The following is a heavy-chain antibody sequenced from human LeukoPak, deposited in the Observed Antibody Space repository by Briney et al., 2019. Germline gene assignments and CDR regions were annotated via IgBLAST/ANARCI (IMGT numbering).Heavy chain of an antibody. V-gene: IGHV4-38-2*01. Sequence: SETLSLTCDVSGPSVNRDQYWGWMRHSPGAGLEWIGSVHQTGSPYYNPSLGSRVSLSIDSTKNSFSLRLTSVTAADTAVYYCAMLRLGELSLLANAYDVWGQGTMVIVSS. CDR2: VHQTGSP. CDR1: GPSVNRDQY. J-gene: IGHJ3*01. CDR3: AMLRLGELSLLANAYDV. D-gene: IGHD3-16*02.